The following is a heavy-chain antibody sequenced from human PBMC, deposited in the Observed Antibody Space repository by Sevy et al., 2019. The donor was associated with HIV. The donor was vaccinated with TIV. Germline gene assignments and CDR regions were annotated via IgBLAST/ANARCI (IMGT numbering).Heavy chain of an antibody. Sequence: SETPLTCTVSGGSISSSSYYWGWIRQPPGKGLEWIGNIYYSGSTYYNPSLTSRVTISVDTAKNQFSLKLSSVTAADTAVYYCARLNSNHFDYWGQGALVTVSS. CDR2: IYYSGST. J-gene: IGHJ4*02. V-gene: IGHV4-39*01. CDR3: ARLNSNHFDY. CDR1: GGSISSSSYY. D-gene: IGHD4-4*01.